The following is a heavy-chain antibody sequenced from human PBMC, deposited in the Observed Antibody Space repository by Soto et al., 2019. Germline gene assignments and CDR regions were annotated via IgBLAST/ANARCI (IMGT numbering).Heavy chain of an antibody. V-gene: IGHV3-48*01. J-gene: IGHJ4*02. CDR1: GFSISDCS. D-gene: IGHD3-10*01. Sequence: EVQLVESGGGLVQPGGSLRLSCAASGFSISDCSMNWVHRAPGKGLEWISYISTNNDAIYYADSVKGRFTISRDNAKNSLYLQMNSLRAEDTALYYCASVLGSRRSGSYPSYWGQGTLVTVSS. CDR2: ISTNNDAI. CDR3: ASVLGSRRSGSYPSY.